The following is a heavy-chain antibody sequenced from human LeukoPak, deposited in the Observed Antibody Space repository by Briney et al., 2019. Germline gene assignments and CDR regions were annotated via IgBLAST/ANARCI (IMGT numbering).Heavy chain of an antibody. CDR2: ISYDGSNK. D-gene: IGHD1-26*01. V-gene: IGHV3-30-3*01. CDR1: GFTFSSYA. Sequence: GRSLRLSCAASGFTFSSYAMDWVRQAPGKGLEWVAVISYDGSNKYYADSVKGRFTISRDNSKNTLYLQMNSLRAEDTAVYYCARSGGSYVAFDYWGQGTLVTVSS. CDR3: ARSGGSYVAFDY. J-gene: IGHJ4*02.